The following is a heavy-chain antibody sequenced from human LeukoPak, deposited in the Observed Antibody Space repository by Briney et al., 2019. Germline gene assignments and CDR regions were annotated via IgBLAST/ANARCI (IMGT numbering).Heavy chain of an antibody. J-gene: IGHJ4*02. D-gene: IGHD1-26*01. V-gene: IGHV3-7*01. CDR1: GFTFSSYW. CDR2: IKRDGREK. Sequence: PGGALRLSCAASGFTFSSYWMSWVRQAPGRGREGVANIKRDGREKYYVDSVKGRFTISRDDAKNSLYLQMNSLRAEDTAVYYRARDSEREFDYWGQGTLVTVSS. CDR3: ARDSEREFDY.